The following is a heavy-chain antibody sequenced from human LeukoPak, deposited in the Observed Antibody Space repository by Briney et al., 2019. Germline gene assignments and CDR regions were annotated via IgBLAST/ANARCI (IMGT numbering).Heavy chain of an antibody. V-gene: IGHV3-30*18. CDR1: GFTFRSDG. D-gene: IGHD6-13*01. Sequence: GGSLRPSCAASGFTFRSDGMHWVRQAPGKGLEWVAVISNDGSNKYYADSVKGRFTVSRDNSKNTLYLQLNSLRAEDTAVYYCAKDRGSTWSFDYWGQGTLVTVSS. J-gene: IGHJ4*02. CDR3: AKDRGSTWSFDY. CDR2: ISNDGSNK.